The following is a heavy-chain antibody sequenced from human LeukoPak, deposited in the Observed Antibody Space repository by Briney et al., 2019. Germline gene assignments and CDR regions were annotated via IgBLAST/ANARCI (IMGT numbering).Heavy chain of an antibody. CDR1: GYSISSGYY. J-gene: IGHJ4*02. CDR3: ARQDWERFDY. V-gene: IGHV4-38-2*02. CDR2: IYHSGST. Sequence: PSETLSLTCTVSGYSISSGYYWGWIRQPPGKGLEWIGSIYHSGSTYYDPSLKSRVTISVDTSKNQFSLKLSSVTAADTAVYYCARQDWERFDYWGQGTLVTVSS. D-gene: IGHD3/OR15-3a*01.